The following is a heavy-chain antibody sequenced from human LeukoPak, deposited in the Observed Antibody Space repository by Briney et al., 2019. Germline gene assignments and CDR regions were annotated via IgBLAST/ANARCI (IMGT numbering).Heavy chain of an antibody. CDR3: ARGNSNYYDSSGYFY. V-gene: IGHV4-34*01. Sequence: PSETLSLTCAVYGGSFSGYYWSWIRQPPGKGLEWIGEINHSGSTNYNPSLKSRVTISVDTSKNQFSLKLSSVTAADTAVYYCARGNSNYYDSSGYFYWGQGTLVTVSS. J-gene: IGHJ4*02. D-gene: IGHD3-22*01. CDR1: GGSFSGYY. CDR2: INHSGST.